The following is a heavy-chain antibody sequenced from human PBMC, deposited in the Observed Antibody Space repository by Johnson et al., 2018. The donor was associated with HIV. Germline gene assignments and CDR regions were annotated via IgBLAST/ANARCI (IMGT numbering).Heavy chain of an antibody. J-gene: IGHJ3*02. CDR3: TGSSSDAFDI. CDR2: IKSKTDGGTT. D-gene: IGHD6-13*01. V-gene: IGHV3-15*01. Sequence: MLLVESGGGLVKPGGSLRLSCAASGFTFNNAWMSWVRQAPGKGLEWVGRIKSKTDGGTTDYAAPVKGRFTISRDDSKNTLYLQMNSLTTENTAVYYCTGSSSDAFDIWGQGTMVTVSS. CDR1: GFTFNNAW.